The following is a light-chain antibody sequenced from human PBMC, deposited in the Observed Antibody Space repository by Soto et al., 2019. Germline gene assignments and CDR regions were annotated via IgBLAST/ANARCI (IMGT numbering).Light chain of an antibody. CDR1: QSVNSY. J-gene: IGKJ4*01. Sequence: EIVVTQSPATLSLSPGERATLSCRASQSVNSYLAWYQQKPGQAPRLLIYNASNRATGIPARFSGSGSGTDFTLTISSLEPEDFAVYYCHQHDNWPLTFGGGTKV. V-gene: IGKV3-11*01. CDR3: HQHDNWPLT. CDR2: NAS.